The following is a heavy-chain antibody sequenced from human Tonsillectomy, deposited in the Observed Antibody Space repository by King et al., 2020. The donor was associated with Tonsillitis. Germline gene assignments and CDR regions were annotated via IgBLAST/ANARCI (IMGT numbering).Heavy chain of an antibody. CDR1: GFTFSNAW. V-gene: IGHV3-15*01. CDR3: TTAGNIAGAGADPLYYYYGMDV. D-gene: IGHD6-19*01. J-gene: IGHJ6*02. CDR2: IKSKTDGGTT. Sequence: VQLVESGGGLVKPGGSLRLSCAASGFTFSNAWMSWVRQAPGKGLEWVGRIKSKTDGGTTDYAAPVKGRFTISRDDSKNTLYLQMNSLKTEDTAVYYCTTAGNIAGAGADPLYYYYGMDVWGQGTTVTVSS.